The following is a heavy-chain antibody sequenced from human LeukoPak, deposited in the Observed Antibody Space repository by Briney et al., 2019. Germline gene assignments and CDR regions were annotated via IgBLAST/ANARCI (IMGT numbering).Heavy chain of an antibody. D-gene: IGHD3-22*01. J-gene: IGHJ6*02. Sequence: GGSLRLSCAASGFTVSSNYMSWVRQAPGKGLEWVSVIYSGGSTYYADSVKGRFTISRDNSKNTLYLQMNSLRAEDTAVYYCAKIQKYYDSSGYSYYYYYGMDVWGQGTTVTVSS. V-gene: IGHV3-53*01. CDR3: AKIQKYYDSSGYSYYYYYGMDV. CDR1: GFTVSSNY. CDR2: IYSGGST.